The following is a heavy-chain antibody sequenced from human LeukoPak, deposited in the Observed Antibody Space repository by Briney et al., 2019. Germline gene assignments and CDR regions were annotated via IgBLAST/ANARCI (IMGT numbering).Heavy chain of an antibody. CDR3: TKERRGSYYAFES. J-gene: IGHJ4*02. Sequence: GGSLRLSCDASGFSISDYYMSWIRQSPGKGLEWISYITSGAGSTKYADSVKGRFTISRDKAKNSVALQLNSLRAEDTAVYYCTKERRGSYYAFESWGQGTLVTVSS. CDR1: GFSISDYY. D-gene: IGHD3-22*01. V-gene: IGHV3-11*01. CDR2: ITSGAGST.